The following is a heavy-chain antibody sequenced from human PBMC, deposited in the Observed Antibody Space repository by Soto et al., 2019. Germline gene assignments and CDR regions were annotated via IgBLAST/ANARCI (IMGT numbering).Heavy chain of an antibody. V-gene: IGHV4-59*08. D-gene: IGHD3-22*01. CDR3: ARSQYYDLLNY. CDR2: IYYSGTT. J-gene: IGHJ4*02. Sequence: QVQLQESGPGLVKPSETLSLTCTVSGGSISSYYWSWIRQPPGKGLEWIGCIYYSGTTNYNPSLKSRVTISVDTSKNQFSLKLSSVTAADTAVYYCARSQYYDLLNYWGQGSLVTVSS. CDR1: GGSISSYY.